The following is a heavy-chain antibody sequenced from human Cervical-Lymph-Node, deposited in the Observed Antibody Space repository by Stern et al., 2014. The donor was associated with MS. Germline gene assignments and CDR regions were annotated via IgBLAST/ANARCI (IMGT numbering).Heavy chain of an antibody. J-gene: IGHJ4*02. D-gene: IGHD3-22*01. V-gene: IGHV1-2*06. CDR1: GYTFTGYY. CDR2: INPNSGGT. Sequence: QVQLVQSGAEVKNPGASVKVSCKASGYTFTGYYMHWVRQAPGQGLEWMGRINPNSGGTNYAQKFQGRVTMTRDTSISTAYMELSRLRSDDTAVYYCARGVAYYDSGDTRGGWGQGTLVTVSS. CDR3: ARGVAYYDSGDTRGG.